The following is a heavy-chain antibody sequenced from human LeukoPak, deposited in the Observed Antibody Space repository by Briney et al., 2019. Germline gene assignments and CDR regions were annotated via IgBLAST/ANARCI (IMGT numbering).Heavy chain of an antibody. CDR1: GFTFDNYA. V-gene: IGHV3-9*01. CDR2: ISWNSGTI. Sequence: GGSLRLSCAASGFTFDNYAMNWVRQVPGKGLEWISLISWNSGTIGYADSVKGRFTISRDNANNFLYLQMNSLRAEDTALYYCARGLGAPEDFDYWGQGTLVTVSS. D-gene: IGHD3-16*01. CDR3: ARGLGAPEDFDY. J-gene: IGHJ4*02.